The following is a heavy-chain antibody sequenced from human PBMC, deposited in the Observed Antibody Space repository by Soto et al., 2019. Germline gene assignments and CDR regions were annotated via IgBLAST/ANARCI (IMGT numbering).Heavy chain of an antibody. Sequence: GASVKVSCKASGYSFISSEINWVRQATGQGLEWVGQMNPNTGYTESAGKFQGRVTMTRDISSNTAYLELSGLASEDTAVYYCVRDSEPVDTAMVSRWFDPWGQGSLVTVSS. J-gene: IGHJ5*02. CDR3: VRDSEPVDTAMVSRWFDP. V-gene: IGHV1-8*01. D-gene: IGHD5-18*01. CDR2: MNPNTGYT. CDR1: GYSFISSE.